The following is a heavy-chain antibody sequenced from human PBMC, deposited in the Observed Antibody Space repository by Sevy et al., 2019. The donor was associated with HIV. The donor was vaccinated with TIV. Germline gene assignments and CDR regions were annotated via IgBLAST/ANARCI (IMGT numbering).Heavy chain of an antibody. CDR3: ARDWGPPYYDILTGYYPYNWFDP. D-gene: IGHD3-9*01. Sequence: ASVKVSCKASGYTFTGYYMHWVRQAPGQGLEWMGWINPNSGGTNYAQKFQGRVTMTRDTSISTAYMELSRLRSDDTAVYYCARDWGPPYYDILTGYYPYNWFDPWGQGTLVTISS. CDR2: INPNSGGT. J-gene: IGHJ5*02. V-gene: IGHV1-2*02. CDR1: GYTFTGYY.